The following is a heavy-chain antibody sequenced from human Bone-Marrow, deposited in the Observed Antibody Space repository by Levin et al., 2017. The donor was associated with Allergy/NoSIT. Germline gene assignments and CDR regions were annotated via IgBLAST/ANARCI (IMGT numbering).Heavy chain of an antibody. D-gene: IGHD2-15*01. V-gene: IGHV4-31*03. CDR3: ATLKDRYCRH. J-gene: IGHJ1*01. Sequence: PSETLSLTCSVSGGSITIGGYYWSWVRQHPGVGLEWIGYISYGGTPYYYPSLRSRVTISADTSKNQFYLELSSVTAADSAAYYCATLKDRYCRHWGQGALVTVSS. CDR1: GGSITIGGYY. CDR2: ISYGGTP.